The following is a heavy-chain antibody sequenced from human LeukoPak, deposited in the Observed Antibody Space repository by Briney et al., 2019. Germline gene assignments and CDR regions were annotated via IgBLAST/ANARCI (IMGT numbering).Heavy chain of an antibody. CDR1: GGTFSSYA. Sequence: GASVKVSCKASGGTFSSYAISWARQAPGQGLEWMGGIIPIFGTANYAQKFQGRVTITADESTSTDYMQLSSLRSEDTDVYYCARDPRRVDTAMVFAFDIWGQGTMVTVSS. V-gene: IGHV1-69*13. CDR3: ARDPRRVDTAMVFAFDI. CDR2: IIPIFGTA. J-gene: IGHJ3*02. D-gene: IGHD5-18*01.